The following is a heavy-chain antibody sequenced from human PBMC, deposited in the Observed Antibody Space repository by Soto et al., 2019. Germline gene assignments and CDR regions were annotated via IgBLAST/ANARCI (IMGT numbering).Heavy chain of an antibody. CDR3: AKDGRTIFGVVINNDY. CDR2: ISGSGGST. J-gene: IGHJ4*02. V-gene: IGHV3-23*01. D-gene: IGHD3-3*01. Sequence: GGSLRLSCAASGFTFSSYAMSWVRQAPGKGLEWVSAISGSGGSTYYADSVKGRFTISRDNSKNTLYLQMNSLRAEDTAVYYCAKDGRTIFGVVINNDYWGQGTLVTVSS. CDR1: GFTFSSYA.